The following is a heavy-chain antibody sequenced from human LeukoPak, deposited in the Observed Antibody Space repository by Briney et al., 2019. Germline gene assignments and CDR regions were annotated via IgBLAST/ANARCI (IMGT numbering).Heavy chain of an antibody. CDR2: IFWDDNQ. V-gene: IGHV2-5*02. J-gene: IGHJ4*02. D-gene: IGHD3-3*01. CDR1: GFSLSSNGVG. CDR3: AHRGMLFGVVITFDY. Sequence: SGPTLVNPTQTLTLTCSFSGFSLSSNGVGVGWIRQPPGKALEWLAFIFWDDNQHYSPSLKTRLTITKDTSKNQVVLTMINMDPVDTATYYCAHRGMLFGVVITFDYWSQGTLVTVSS.